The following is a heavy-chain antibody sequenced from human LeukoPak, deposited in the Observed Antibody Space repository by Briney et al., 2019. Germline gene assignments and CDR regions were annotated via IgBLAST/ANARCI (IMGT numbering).Heavy chain of an antibody. V-gene: IGHV3-66*02. CDR1: GFTITNNY. J-gene: IGHJ5*02. Sequence: GGSLRLSCAASGFTITNNYISWVRQAPGKGLEWVSVIYCGGSTYYGDSVKGRFTMSRDDSKNTLYLQMNSLRVEDTAVYYCARDPYSSGWYRWFDPWGQGTLVTVSS. CDR3: ARDPYSSGWYRWFDP. CDR2: IYCGGST. D-gene: IGHD6-19*01.